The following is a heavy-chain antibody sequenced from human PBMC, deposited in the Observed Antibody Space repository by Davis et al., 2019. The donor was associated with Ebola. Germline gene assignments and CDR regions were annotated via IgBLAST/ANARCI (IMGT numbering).Heavy chain of an antibody. D-gene: IGHD1-1*01. CDR2: IYHDGTT. CDR3: AREATILAYFDS. J-gene: IGHJ4*02. Sequence: LRLSCTVSGGSIDTGGYSWTWIRQPPGKGLEWVGYIYHDGTTYYNPSLKSRITMSIDKSRNDFSLRLTSVTAADTAVYFCAREATILAYFDSWGQGALVTVSS. CDR1: GGSIDTGGYS. V-gene: IGHV4-30-2*01.